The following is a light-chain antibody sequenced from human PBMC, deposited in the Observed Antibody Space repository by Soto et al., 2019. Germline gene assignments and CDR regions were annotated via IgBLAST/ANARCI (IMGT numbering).Light chain of an antibody. CDR1: RSDVGNYNL. J-gene: IGLJ3*02. Sequence: QSALTQPASVSGSPGQSITISCAGTRSDVGNYNLVSWYQQHPGKAPKLMIYEVNKRPSGVSNRFSGSKSGNTASLTISGLQAEDEAYYYCCSYAGSDTGAFGGGTKVTVL. CDR2: EVN. V-gene: IGLV2-23*02. CDR3: CSYAGSDTGA.